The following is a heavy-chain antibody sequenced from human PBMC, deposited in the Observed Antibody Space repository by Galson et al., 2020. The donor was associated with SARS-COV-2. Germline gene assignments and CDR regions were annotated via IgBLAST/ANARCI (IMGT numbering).Heavy chain of an antibody. CDR1: GDSISSNTFY. CDR2: IHHSGTT. D-gene: IGHD6-19*01. Sequence: SETLSLTCTVSGDSISSNTFYWGWIRQPPGKGLEWIGSIHHSGTTFYNSSLKSRVTILVDTSKNQFSLKLYSVTAADTAVYYCARGRTVAGTSKHLFDYWGQGTLVTVSS. V-gene: IGHV4-39*07. J-gene: IGHJ4*02. CDR3: ARGRTVAGTSKHLFDY.